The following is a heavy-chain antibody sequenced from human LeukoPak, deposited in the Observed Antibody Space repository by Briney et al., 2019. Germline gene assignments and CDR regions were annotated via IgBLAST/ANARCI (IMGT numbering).Heavy chain of an antibody. Sequence: SSVKDSCKASGYTFTSYDINWVRQAAGQGLEWMGWMNPNSGNTGYAQKFQGRVTITRNISISTAYVKLISLSSEDTPGHYFPRSSLDWFDPWGQGTLVTVSS. CDR2: MNPNSGNT. CDR1: GYTFTSYD. D-gene: IGHD6-6*01. J-gene: IGHJ5*02. V-gene: IGHV1-8*03. CDR3: PRSSLDWFDP.